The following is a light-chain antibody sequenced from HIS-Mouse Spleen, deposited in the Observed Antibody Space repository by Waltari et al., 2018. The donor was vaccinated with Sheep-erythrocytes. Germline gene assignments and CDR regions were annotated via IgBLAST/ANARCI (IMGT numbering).Light chain of an antibody. Sequence: DIQMTQSPSSLSASVGDRVTITCRASQSISSYLNWYQQKPGKAPKLLIYAATSLQSGVPSRCSGSGSGKDFTLTISSLQPEDFATYYCQQSYSTPRTFGGGTKVEIK. CDR3: QQSYSTPRT. J-gene: IGKJ4*01. CDR1: QSISSY. CDR2: AAT. V-gene: IGKV1-39*01.